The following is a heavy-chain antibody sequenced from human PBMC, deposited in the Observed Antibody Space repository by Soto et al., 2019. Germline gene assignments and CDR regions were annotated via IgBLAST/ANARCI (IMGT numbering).Heavy chain of an antibody. Sequence: QVQLVQSGAEVKKPGSSVKVSCKASGGTFSSYTISWVRQAPGQGLEWMGRIIPILGIANYAQKFQGRVTITAXXSXSXXYMELSSLRSEDTAVYYCARSVYYYDSSGYYPLDYWGQGTLVTVSS. CDR2: IIPILGIA. CDR1: GGTFSSYT. D-gene: IGHD3-22*01. J-gene: IGHJ4*02. CDR3: ARSVYYYDSSGYYPLDY. V-gene: IGHV1-69*02.